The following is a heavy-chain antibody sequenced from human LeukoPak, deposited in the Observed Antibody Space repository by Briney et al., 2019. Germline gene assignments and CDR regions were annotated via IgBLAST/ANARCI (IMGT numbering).Heavy chain of an antibody. J-gene: IGHJ4*02. CDR3: AKSRARRAESSGSIDY. CDR2: ITGSGAGT. D-gene: IGHD3-22*01. CDR1: GFSFNNYA. Sequence: GGSLRLSCAASGFSFNNYAMSWVRQAPGKGLEWVSAITGSGAGTFYADSVKGRFTISRDNPKNTLYLQMDSLTADGTAVYYCAKSRARRAESSGSIDYWGQGTLVTVSS. V-gene: IGHV3-23*01.